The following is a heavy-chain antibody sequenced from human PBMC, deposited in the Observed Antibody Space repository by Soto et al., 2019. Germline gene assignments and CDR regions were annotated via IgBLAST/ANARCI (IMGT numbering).Heavy chain of an antibody. J-gene: IGHJ4*02. CDR1: GDSVSSNSAA. Sequence: QTLSLTCAISGDSVSSNSAAWNWIRQSPSRGLEWLGRTYYRSKWYNDYAVSVKSRITINPDTSKNQFSLQLNSVTPEDTAVYYCARVREITIFGVVRYDFDYWGQGTLVTVSS. CDR2: TYYRSKWYN. D-gene: IGHD3-3*01. V-gene: IGHV6-1*01. CDR3: ARVREITIFGVVRYDFDY.